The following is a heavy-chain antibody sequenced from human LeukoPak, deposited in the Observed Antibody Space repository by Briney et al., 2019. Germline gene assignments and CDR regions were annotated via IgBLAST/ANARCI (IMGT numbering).Heavy chain of an antibody. CDR1: GFSFSNYG. Sequence: GGSLRLSCEASGFSFSNYGMHWVRQAPAKGLEWVAVIWHDGSKKYYADSVKGRFTISRDNSKNTVYLQVNSLRDEDTAVYYCARDLEAANTYYFDYWGQGTMVTVSS. CDR3: ARDLEAANTYYFDY. J-gene: IGHJ4*02. D-gene: IGHD6-13*01. V-gene: IGHV3-33*01. CDR2: IWHDGSKK.